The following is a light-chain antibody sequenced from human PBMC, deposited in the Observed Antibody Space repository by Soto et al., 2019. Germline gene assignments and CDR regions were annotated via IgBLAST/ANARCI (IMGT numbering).Light chain of an antibody. CDR2: WAS. CDR1: QSLLSTSNNKNY. Sequence: DIVMTQSPDSLAVSLGERATINCKSSQSLLSTSNNKNYLSWYQQKPGQPPKLLIYWASAREYGVPDRFSGSGSGAAFTLTISSIQAEDVAVYSCHQSYNAPLTFGGGTKVEIK. J-gene: IGKJ4*01. CDR3: HQSYNAPLT. V-gene: IGKV4-1*01.